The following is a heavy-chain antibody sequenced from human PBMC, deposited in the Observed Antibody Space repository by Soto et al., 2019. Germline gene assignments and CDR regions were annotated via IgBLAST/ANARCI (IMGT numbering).Heavy chain of an antibody. D-gene: IGHD6-6*01. J-gene: IGHJ4*02. CDR3: AREDGVARPPFDY. V-gene: IGHV3-7*01. CDR2: IKQDGSVK. Sequence: TGGSLRLSCAASGFTFSSFWMSWVRQAPGKGLEWVANIKQDGSVKYYVDSVKGRFTISRDNAKKSVYLQMNSLRAEDTAVYYCAREDGVARPPFDYWGQGTLVTVSS. CDR1: GFTFSSFW.